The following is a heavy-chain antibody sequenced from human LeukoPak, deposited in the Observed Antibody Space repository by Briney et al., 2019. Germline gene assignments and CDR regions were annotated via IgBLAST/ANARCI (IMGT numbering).Heavy chain of an antibody. J-gene: IGHJ4*02. CDR1: GGSISGYF. Sequence: SETLSLTCSVSGGSISGYFWSWIQQPAGKGLEWIGRVYTGGSINYNPSLKSRVTISLDTSRSQFSLKLTSVTAADTAVYYCARDPVLEHYFDYWGQGTLVTVSP. V-gene: IGHV4-4*07. D-gene: IGHD3-3*01. CDR3: ARDPVLEHYFDY. CDR2: VYTGGSI.